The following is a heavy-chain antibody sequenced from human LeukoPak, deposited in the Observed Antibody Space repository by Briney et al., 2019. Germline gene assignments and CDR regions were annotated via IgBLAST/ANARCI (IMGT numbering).Heavy chain of an antibody. V-gene: IGHV3-23*01. CDR1: GFTFSSYA. CDR3: AIPEDGSGGYWRYYLDY. J-gene: IGHJ4*02. Sequence: GGSLRLSCAASGFTFSSYAMSWVRQAPGKGLEWVSAISGSGGSTYYADSVKGRFTISRDNSKNTLYLQMNSLRAEDTAVYYCAIPEDGSGGYWRYYLDYWGRGTLLSVPS. CDR2: ISGSGGST. D-gene: IGHD3-22*01.